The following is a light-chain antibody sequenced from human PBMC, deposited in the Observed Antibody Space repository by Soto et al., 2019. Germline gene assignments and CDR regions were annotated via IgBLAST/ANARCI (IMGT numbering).Light chain of an antibody. Sequence: QTVVTQPPSVSGAPGQRVTISCTGSSSNIGAGYDVHWYQQLPGTAPKLLIYGNSNRPSGVPDRFSGSKSGTSASLAITGLQAEDEADYYGQSYDSSLNGVIFGGGTKLTVL. CDR1: SSNIGAGYD. CDR3: QSYDSSLNGVI. J-gene: IGLJ2*01. V-gene: IGLV1-40*01. CDR2: GNS.